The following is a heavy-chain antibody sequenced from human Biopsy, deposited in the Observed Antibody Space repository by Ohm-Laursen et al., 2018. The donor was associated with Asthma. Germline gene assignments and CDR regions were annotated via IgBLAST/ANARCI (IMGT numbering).Heavy chain of an antibody. Sequence: SLRLSCAASGFMFRSFGMHWVRQAPGKGLEWVAVISYDGNHKFYEDSVKGRFTISRGNSKNTLYLQMNSLSAEDSAVYYCARVDGVVEAATRLGGMDVWGQGTTVTVSS. CDR2: ISYDGNHK. CDR3: ARVDGVVEAATRLGGMDV. J-gene: IGHJ6*02. V-gene: IGHV3-30*03. D-gene: IGHD2-15*01. CDR1: GFMFRSFG.